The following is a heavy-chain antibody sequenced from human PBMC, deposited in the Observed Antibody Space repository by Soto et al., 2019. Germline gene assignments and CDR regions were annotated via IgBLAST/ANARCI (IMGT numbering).Heavy chain of an antibody. CDR2: IRNKANNYAT. V-gene: IGHV3-73*02. Sequence: EVQLVESGGGLAQPGGSLKLSCAASGFTFSGSAMHWVRQASGKGLEWVGRIRNKANNYATAYAVSVKGRFTISRDDSRNTAYLQMNSLKTEDTAVYYCARGVYDFWSGHPKGLDYWGQGTVVTVSS. CDR3: ARGVYDFWSGHPKGLDY. D-gene: IGHD3-3*01. J-gene: IGHJ4*02. CDR1: GFTFSGSA.